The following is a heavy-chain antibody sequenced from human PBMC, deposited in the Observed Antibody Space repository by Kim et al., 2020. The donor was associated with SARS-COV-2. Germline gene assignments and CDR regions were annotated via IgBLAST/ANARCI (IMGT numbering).Heavy chain of an antibody. CDR3: ATGRLEDSSGYYYDGYYYYGMDV. D-gene: IGHD3-22*01. CDR1: GYTFTSYG. V-gene: IGHV1-18*04. J-gene: IGHJ6*02. Sequence: ASVKVSCKAXGYTFTSYGISWVRQAPGQGLEWMGWISAYNGNTNYAQKLQGRVTMTTDTSTSTAYMELRSLRSDDTAVYYCATGRLEDSSGYYYDGYYYYGMDVWGQGTTVTVSS. CDR2: ISAYNGNT.